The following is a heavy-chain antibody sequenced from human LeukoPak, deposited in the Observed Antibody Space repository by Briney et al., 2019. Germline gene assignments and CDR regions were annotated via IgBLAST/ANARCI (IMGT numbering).Heavy chain of an antibody. V-gene: IGHV3-11*01. D-gene: IGHD3-10*01. CDR1: GFTFSDYY. CDR2: LSSGGSMI. Sequence: PGGSVRLSCVASGFTFSDYYINWLRQAPGMGLEWIAYLSSGGSMIYYADSVKGRFAISRDNAKNSVYLQMNSLRAEDTALYYCARKIYGSDNYIDYWGQGTLVTVSS. J-gene: IGHJ4*02. CDR3: ARKIYGSDNYIDY.